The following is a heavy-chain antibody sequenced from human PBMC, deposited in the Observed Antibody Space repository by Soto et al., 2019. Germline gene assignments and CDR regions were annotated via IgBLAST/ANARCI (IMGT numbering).Heavy chain of an antibody. CDR1: GYTFTGYY. D-gene: IGHD6-13*01. V-gene: IGHV1-2*04. CDR3: ASAGTAVAGLSWFVP. Sequence: QVQLVQSGAEVKKAGASVKVSCKASGYTFTGYYMHWVRQAPGQGLEWMGWINPNSGGTNYAQKFQGWDTMTRDTSINTAYRELSRLRSDDTAVYYCASAGTAVAGLSWFVPWGQGTLVTVSS. CDR2: INPNSGGT. J-gene: IGHJ5*02.